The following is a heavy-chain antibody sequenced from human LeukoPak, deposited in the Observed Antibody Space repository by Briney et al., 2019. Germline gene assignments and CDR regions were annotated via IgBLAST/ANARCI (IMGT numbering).Heavy chain of an antibody. CDR2: IYPGDSES. D-gene: IGHD1-26*01. CDR3: ARHAPSGVATRYFDY. V-gene: IGHV5-51*01. Sequence: GESLKISCKGSGYSFTTYWIGWVRQMPGKGLEWVGVIYPGDSESRYSPSFQGQVTMSADKSISTAYLQWSSLKASDTAMYYCARHAPSGVATRYFDYWGQGTLVTVSS. J-gene: IGHJ4*02. CDR1: GYSFTTYW.